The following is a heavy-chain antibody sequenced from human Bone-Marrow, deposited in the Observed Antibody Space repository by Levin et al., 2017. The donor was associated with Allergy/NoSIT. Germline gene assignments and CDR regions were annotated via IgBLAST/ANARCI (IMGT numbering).Heavy chain of an antibody. CDR1: GGSFSGYY. V-gene: IGHV4-34*01. J-gene: IGHJ4*02. CDR2: INHSGST. D-gene: IGHD6-6*01. CDR3: ARGSRWSIAARPVDY. Sequence: PGGSLRLSCAVYGGSFSGYYWSWIRQPPGKGLEWIGEINHSGSTNYNPSLKSRVTISVDTSKNQFSLKLSSVTAADTAVYYCARGSRWSIAARPVDYWGQGTLVTVSS.